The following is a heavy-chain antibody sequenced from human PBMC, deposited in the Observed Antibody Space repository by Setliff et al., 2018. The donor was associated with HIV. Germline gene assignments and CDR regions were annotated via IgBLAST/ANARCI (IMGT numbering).Heavy chain of an antibody. CDR3: ARYWGSYPEHFDY. J-gene: IGHJ4*02. V-gene: IGHV4-38-2*01. D-gene: IGHD1-26*01. Sequence: TSETLSLTCAVSGDSISGGYYWAWIRQAPGKGLEWVGSVSHRGTTYYKSSLKSRATIAADTPKNQVSLNLRAVTAADTAVYYCARYWGSYPEHFDYWGQGTRVTVSA. CDR2: VSHRGTT. CDR1: GDSISGGYY.